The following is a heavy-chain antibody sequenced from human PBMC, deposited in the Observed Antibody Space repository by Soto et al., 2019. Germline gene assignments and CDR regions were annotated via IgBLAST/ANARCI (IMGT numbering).Heavy chain of an antibody. Sequence: GGSLRLSCAASGFTFSSYGMHWVRQAPGKGLEWVAVIWYDGSNKYYADSVKGRFTISRDNSKNTLYLQMNSLRAEDTAVYYCARDTLIGAVVVAADAFDIWGQGTMVTVSS. D-gene: IGHD2-15*01. CDR1: GFTFSSYG. CDR2: IWYDGSNK. CDR3: ARDTLIGAVVVAADAFDI. V-gene: IGHV3-33*01. J-gene: IGHJ3*02.